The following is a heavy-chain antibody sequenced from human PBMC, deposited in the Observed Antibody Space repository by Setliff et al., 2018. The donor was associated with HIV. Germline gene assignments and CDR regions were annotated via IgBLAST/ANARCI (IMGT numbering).Heavy chain of an antibody. Sequence: GGSLRLSCVVSGFTFSDSAIHWVRQTSGRGLEWIGRFRSRANSYATVHAVSVRGRFIISRDDSKNTAYLQMNSLRTEDTALYYCARLKSYASSPSSDYWGQGTLVTVSS. CDR2: FRSRANSYAT. V-gene: IGHV3-73*01. J-gene: IGHJ4*02. CDR3: ARLKSYASSPSSDY. D-gene: IGHD2-2*01. CDR1: GFTFSDSA.